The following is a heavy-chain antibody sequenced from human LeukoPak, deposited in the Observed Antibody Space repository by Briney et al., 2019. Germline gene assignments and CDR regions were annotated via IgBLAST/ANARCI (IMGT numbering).Heavy chain of an antibody. CDR1: GSTFSNYY. Sequence: GGSLRLSCAASGSTFSNYYVNWVRQAPGKGLEWVSSITGSGASTYYADSVKGRFTISRDNSKNTLYLQMNSLRAEDTAVYYCAKNYRSAYNWFDPWGQGTLVTVSS. CDR3: AKNYRSAYNWFDP. CDR2: ITGSGAST. D-gene: IGHD1-7*01. J-gene: IGHJ5*02. V-gene: IGHV3-23*01.